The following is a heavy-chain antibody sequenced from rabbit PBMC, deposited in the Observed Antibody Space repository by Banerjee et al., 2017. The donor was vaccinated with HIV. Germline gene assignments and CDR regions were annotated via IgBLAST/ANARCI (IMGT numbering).Heavy chain of an antibody. Sequence: QSVEESGGGLVKPGAPLTLTCKASGFSFSSGYDMCWVRQAPGKGLEWIGCINTSSGSTGYASWAKGRFTISKTSSTKVTATTASFTAAVPAAHPSASQAYDGNGYYSWGQGTLVTVS. V-gene: IGHV1S40*01. CDR2: INTSSGST. CDR3: ASQAYDGNGYYS. D-gene: IGHD3-1*01. CDR1: GFSFSSGYD. J-gene: IGHJ3*01.